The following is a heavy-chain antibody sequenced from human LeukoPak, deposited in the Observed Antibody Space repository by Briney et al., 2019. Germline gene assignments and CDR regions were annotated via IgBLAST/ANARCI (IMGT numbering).Heavy chain of an antibody. CDR1: GGSISSSSYY. V-gene: IGHV4-39*07. CDR3: ARENYYDRSGYTIDY. Sequence: PSETLSLTCTVSGGSISSSSYYWGWIRQPPGKGLEWIGSIYYSGSTYYNPSLKSRVTISVDTSKNQFSLKLSSVTAADTAVYYCARENYYDRSGYTIDYWGQGTLVTVSS. D-gene: IGHD3-22*01. CDR2: IYYSGST. J-gene: IGHJ4*02.